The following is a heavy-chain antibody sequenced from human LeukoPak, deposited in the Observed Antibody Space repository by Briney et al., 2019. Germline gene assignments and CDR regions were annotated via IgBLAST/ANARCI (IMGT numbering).Heavy chain of an antibody. CDR3: ARGTYDFWSGYYSGAYYYYYYMDV. V-gene: IGHV1-8*01. J-gene: IGHJ6*03. CDR1: GYTFTSYD. CDR2: MNPNSGNT. D-gene: IGHD3-3*01. Sequence: GASVKVSCKASGYTFTSYDINWVRQATGQGLEWMGWMNPNSGNTGYAQKFQGRVTMTRNTSISTAYLELSSLRSKDTAVYYCARGTYDFWSGYYSGAYYYYYYMDVWGKGTTVTVSS.